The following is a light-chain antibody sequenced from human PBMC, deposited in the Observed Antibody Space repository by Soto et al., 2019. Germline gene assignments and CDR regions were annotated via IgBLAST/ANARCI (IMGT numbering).Light chain of an antibody. CDR2: EIS. CDR3: SSFTSNRIYV. CDR1: SSDVGASDF. V-gene: IGLV2-14*01. J-gene: IGLJ1*01. Sequence: QSALTQPASVSESPGQSITISCTGTSSDVGASDFVSWYQQHPGKAPELIIYEISNRPSGVSSRFSGSKSGNTASLTISGLQAEDESDYYCSSFTSNRIYVFGPGTKLTVL.